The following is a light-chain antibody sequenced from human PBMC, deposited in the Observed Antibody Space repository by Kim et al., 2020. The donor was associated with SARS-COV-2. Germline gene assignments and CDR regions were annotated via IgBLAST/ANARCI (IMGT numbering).Light chain of an antibody. CDR1: QTISTNK. Sequence: SPGERAALSCRASQTISTNKIAWFQQKPGQSPRLLIYAASTRATGIPERFSGSGSGTDFTLTIGRLEPEDFAVYSCQQYDSPPRTFGQGTKVEFK. J-gene: IGKJ1*01. CDR2: AAS. CDR3: QQYDSPPRT. V-gene: IGKV3-20*01.